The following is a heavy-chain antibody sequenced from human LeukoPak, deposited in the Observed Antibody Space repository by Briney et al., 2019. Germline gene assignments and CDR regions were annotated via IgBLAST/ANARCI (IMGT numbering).Heavy chain of an antibody. J-gene: IGHJ6*03. CDR2: IIPIFGTA. CDR3: ARGPLVYGTGLNYYYYYMDV. D-gene: IGHD1-14*01. CDR1: GYTFTTYG. V-gene: IGHV1-69*13. Sequence: EASVKVSCKASGYTFTTYGISWVRQAPGQGLEWMGGIIPIFGTANYAQKFQGRVTITADESTSTAYMELSSLRSEDTAVYYCARGPLVYGTGLNYYYYYMDVWGKGTTVTISS.